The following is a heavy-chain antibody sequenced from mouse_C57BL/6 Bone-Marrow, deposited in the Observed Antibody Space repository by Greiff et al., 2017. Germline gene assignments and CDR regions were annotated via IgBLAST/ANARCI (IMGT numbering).Heavy chain of an antibody. CDR1: GFTFSSYA. Sequence: EVMLVESGGGLVKPGGSLKLSCAASGFTFSSYAMSWVRQTPEKRLEWVATISDGGSYTYYPDNVKGRFTISRDNAKNNLYLQMSHLKSEDTAMYYCARGSSGYVFPYYAMDYWGQGTSVTVSS. CDR3: ARGSSGYVFPYYAMDY. CDR2: ISDGGSYT. J-gene: IGHJ4*01. D-gene: IGHD3-2*02. V-gene: IGHV5-4*03.